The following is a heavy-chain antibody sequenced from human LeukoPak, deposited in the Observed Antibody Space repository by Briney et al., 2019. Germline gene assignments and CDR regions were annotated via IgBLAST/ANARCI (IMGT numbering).Heavy chain of an antibody. CDR3: ARRAGAYSHPYDY. D-gene: IGHD4/OR15-4a*01. J-gene: IGHJ4*02. Sequence: GGSLRLSCAASGFTFSSYAMSWVRQAPGKGLEWVSAISGSAGSTHYSDSVKGRFTISRDNSKNTLYLQMNSLRAEDTAVYYCARRAGAYSHPYDYWSQGTLVTVSS. V-gene: IGHV3-23*01. CDR2: ISGSAGST. CDR1: GFTFSSYA.